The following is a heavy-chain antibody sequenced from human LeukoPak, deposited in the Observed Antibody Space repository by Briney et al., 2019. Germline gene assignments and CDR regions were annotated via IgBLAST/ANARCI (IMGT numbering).Heavy chain of an antibody. CDR2: IYNSGST. CDR3: ARHKDGYSFDY. CDR1: GASISSHY. V-gene: IGHV4-59*11. Sequence: SETLSLTCTVSGASISSHYWSWIRQPPGNGLEWVAYIYNSGSTNYNPSLKSRVTISVDTSKNQFSLKLSSVTAADTAVYYCARHKDGYSFDYWGQGTLVTVSS. J-gene: IGHJ4*02. D-gene: IGHD5-24*01.